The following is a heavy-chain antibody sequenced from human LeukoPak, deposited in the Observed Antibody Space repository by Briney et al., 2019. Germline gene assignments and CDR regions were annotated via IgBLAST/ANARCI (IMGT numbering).Heavy chain of an antibody. CDR1: GGSISSSNW. D-gene: IGHD6-13*01. Sequence: SETLSLTCAVSGGSISSSNWWSWVRQPPGKGLEWIGEIYHSGSTNYNPSLKSRVTISVDKSKNQFSPKLRSVTAADTAVYYCASQSSIAAAGTKYFDYWGQGTLVTVSS. V-gene: IGHV4-4*02. J-gene: IGHJ4*02. CDR2: IYHSGST. CDR3: ASQSSIAAAGTKYFDY.